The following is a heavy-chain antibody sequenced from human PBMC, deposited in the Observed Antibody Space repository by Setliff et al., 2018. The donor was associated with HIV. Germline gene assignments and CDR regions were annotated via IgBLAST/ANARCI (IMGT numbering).Heavy chain of an antibody. CDR3: ARDFKRYNSPCRFDP. CDR2: MYHTGST. Sequence: TSETLSLTCAVSGYSISSGCYWGWIRQPPGKGLEWIGSMYHTGSTNYNPSLKSRVTISVDKSQNQFSLKLSSVTAADTAVYYCARDFKRYNSPCRFDPWGQGTLVTVSS. V-gene: IGHV4-38-2*02. CDR1: GYSISSGCY. J-gene: IGHJ5*02. D-gene: IGHD6-13*01.